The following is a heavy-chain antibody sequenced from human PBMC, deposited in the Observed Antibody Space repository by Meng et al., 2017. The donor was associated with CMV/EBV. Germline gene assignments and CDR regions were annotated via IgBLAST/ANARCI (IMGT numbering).Heavy chain of an antibody. D-gene: IGHD5-12*01. CDR3: TRLGTFGGYDNLVYYYGMDV. CDR2: IRSKANSYAT. CDR1: GFTFSGSA. Sequence: GESLKISCAASGFTFSGSAMHWVRQASGKGLEWVGRIRSKANSYATAYAASVKGRFTISRDDSKNTAYLQMNSLKTEDTAVYYCTRLGTFGGYDNLVYYYGMDVWGQGTTVTVSS. V-gene: IGHV3-73*01. J-gene: IGHJ6*02.